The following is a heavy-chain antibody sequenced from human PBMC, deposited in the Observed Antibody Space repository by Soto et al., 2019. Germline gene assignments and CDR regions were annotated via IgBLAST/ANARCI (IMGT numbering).Heavy chain of an antibody. V-gene: IGHV1-69*04. CDR1: GGTFSSYT. CDR3: AREIYDDYDSSGFDH. J-gene: IGHJ4*02. CDR2: IIPILGIA. Sequence: GASVKVSCKASGGTFSSYTISWVRQAPGQGLEWMGRIIPILGIANYAQKFQGRVTITADKSTSTAYMELSSLRSEDTAVYYCAREIYDDYDSSGFDHWGQGTLVTVSS. D-gene: IGHD3-22*01.